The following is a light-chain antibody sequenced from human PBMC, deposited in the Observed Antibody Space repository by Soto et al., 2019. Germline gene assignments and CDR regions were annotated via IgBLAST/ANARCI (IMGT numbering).Light chain of an antibody. J-gene: IGLJ1*01. CDR1: SSDVGDYNY. V-gene: IGLV2-14*01. Sequence: QSLLTQAAAVSGSPGQSITISCTGASSDVGDYNYVSWYQHHPGKAPKLLIYEVNNRPSGVSDRFSGSKSGNVASLTISWLQAEDEADYYCSSYTSSSTYVFGTGTKVTVL. CDR2: EVN. CDR3: SSYTSSSTYV.